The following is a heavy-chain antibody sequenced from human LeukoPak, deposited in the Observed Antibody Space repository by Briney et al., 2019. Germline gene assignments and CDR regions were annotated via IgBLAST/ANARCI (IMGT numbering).Heavy chain of an antibody. CDR3: TRTSPGIPLDF. CDR2: ISHSGRT. J-gene: IGHJ4*02. CDR1: GVSFTGYY. Sequence: SETLSLTCAVSGVSFTGYYWSWLRQPPGKGPEWIGEISHSGRTAYNPSLKSRVAISLDTSKNQFSLKLSFVSAADTAVYYCTRTSPGIPLDFWGQGTLVTVSS. D-gene: IGHD1-1*01. V-gene: IGHV4-34*01.